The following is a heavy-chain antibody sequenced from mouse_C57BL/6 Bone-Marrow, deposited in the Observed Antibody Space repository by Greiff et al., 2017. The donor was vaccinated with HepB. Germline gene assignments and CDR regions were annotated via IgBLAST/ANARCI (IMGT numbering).Heavy chain of an antibody. V-gene: IGHV1-64*01. Sequence: VQLQQPGAELVKPGASVKLSCKASGYTFTSYWMHWVKQRPGQGLEWIGMIHPNSGSINYNEKFKSKATLTVDKSSSTAYMQLSSLTSEDSAVYYCARGDGFPLWGQGTTLTVSS. CDR1: GYTFTSYW. CDR2: IHPNSGSI. D-gene: IGHD2-3*01. J-gene: IGHJ2*01. CDR3: ARGDGFPL.